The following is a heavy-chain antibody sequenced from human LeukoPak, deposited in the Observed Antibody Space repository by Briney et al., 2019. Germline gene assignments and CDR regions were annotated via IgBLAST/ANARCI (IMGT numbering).Heavy chain of an antibody. D-gene: IGHD3-3*01. Sequence: GGSLRPSCAASGFTFRSYWMHWVRKAPGKGLEWVANINQDGSEKYYVDSVKGRFTISRDNAKRSLYLQMDSLRAEDTAVYYCARDASAYYWGQGTLVTVSS. CDR1: GFTFRSYW. J-gene: IGHJ4*02. V-gene: IGHV3-7*01. CDR3: ARDASAYY. CDR2: INQDGSEK.